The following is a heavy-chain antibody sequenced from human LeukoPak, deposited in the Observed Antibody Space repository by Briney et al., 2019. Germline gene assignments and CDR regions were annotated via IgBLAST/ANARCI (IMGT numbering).Heavy chain of an antibody. CDR2: IYHSGSN. D-gene: IGHD6-13*01. CDR1: GYSISSSYY. Sequence: SETLSLTCSVSGYSISSSYYWGWIRQPPGKGLEWLGTIYHSGSNYYNPSLKSRVTISLDTSKNQFSLKLSSVTAADTAVYYCARVTGYMVEDYFDYWGQGTLVTVSS. V-gene: IGHV4-38-2*02. CDR3: ARVTGYMVEDYFDY. J-gene: IGHJ4*02.